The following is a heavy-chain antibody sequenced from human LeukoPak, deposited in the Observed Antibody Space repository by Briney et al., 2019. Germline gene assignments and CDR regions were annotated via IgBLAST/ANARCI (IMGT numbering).Heavy chain of an antibody. J-gene: IGHJ5*02. CDR2: INPNSGVT. Sequence: ASLKVSCKASGYTFTGYYMHWVRQAPGQGLEWMGWINPNSGVTNYAQKFQGRVTMTRDTSISTAYMELNRLRSDDTAVYYCARVLPRYYGVGSGWFDPWGEGTLVTVSS. CDR1: GYTFTGYY. CDR3: ARVLPRYYGVGSGWFDP. D-gene: IGHD3-22*01. V-gene: IGHV1-2*02.